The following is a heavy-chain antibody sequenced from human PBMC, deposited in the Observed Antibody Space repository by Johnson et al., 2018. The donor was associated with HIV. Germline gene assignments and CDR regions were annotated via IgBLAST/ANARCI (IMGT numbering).Heavy chain of an antibody. Sequence: QVQLVESGGGVVQPGTSLRLSCTASGFAFSSYALHWVRQAPGKGLEWVAVISYDGRDAYYADSVKGRFTSSRDNSKNTLYLQMNSLRPEDSAVYYCATLWFSEVSVYDAFDVWGQGTMVTVSS. V-gene: IGHV3-30*04. D-gene: IGHD3-10*01. J-gene: IGHJ3*01. CDR2: ISYDGRDA. CDR1: GFAFSSYA. CDR3: ATLWFSEVSVYDAFDV.